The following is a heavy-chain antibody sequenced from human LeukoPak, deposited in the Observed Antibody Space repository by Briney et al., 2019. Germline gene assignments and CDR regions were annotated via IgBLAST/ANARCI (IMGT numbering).Heavy chain of an antibody. J-gene: IGHJ4*02. V-gene: IGHV4-59*08. CDR1: GGSMNSYY. CDR2: IYYSGST. Sequence: SETLALTCSVSGGSMNSYYWSWIRQSPGKGLEWIGYIYYSGSTNYNPSLKSRVTISVDTSKNQFSLKLSSVTAADTAVYYCARHVWLQPFDYWGQGTLVTVSS. D-gene: IGHD3-9*01. CDR3: ARHVWLQPFDY.